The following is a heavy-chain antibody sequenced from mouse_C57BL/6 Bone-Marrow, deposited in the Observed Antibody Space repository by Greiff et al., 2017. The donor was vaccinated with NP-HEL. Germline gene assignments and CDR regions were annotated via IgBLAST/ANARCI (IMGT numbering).Heavy chain of an antibody. CDR3: ARGDSSDSKEYYWYFDV. D-gene: IGHD2-5*01. V-gene: IGHV1-19*01. CDR1: GYTFPDYY. J-gene: IGHJ1*03. CDR2: INPYNGGT. Sequence: VQLKQSGPVLVKPGASVKMSCKASGYTFPDYYMNWVKQSHGKSLEWIGVINPYNGGTSYNQKFKGKATLTVDKSSSTAYMELNSLTSEDSAVYYCARGDSSDSKEYYWYFDVWGTGTTVTVSS.